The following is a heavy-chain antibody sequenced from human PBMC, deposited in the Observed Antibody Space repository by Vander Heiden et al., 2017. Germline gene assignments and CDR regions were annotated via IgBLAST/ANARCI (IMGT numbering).Heavy chain of an antibody. V-gene: IGHV3-30*18. CDR3: ANQAFYGSGSHFDY. Sequence: QVQLVESGGGVVEPGRSLRISCAASGLTFRHYGMHWVRQAPGKGLEWVAVISFDGNDKYYADSVKGLFTISRDNSKSTLYLQMNSLRADDTALYYCANQAFYGSGSHFDYWGQGTLVTVSS. CDR2: ISFDGNDK. CDR1: GLTFRHYG. D-gene: IGHD3-10*01. J-gene: IGHJ4*02.